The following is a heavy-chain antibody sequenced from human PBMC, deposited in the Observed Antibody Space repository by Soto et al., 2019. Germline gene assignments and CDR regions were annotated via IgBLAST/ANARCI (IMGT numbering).Heavy chain of an antibody. CDR2: IIPIFGTA. Sequence: SVKVSCKASGGTFSSYAISWVRQAPGQGLEWMGGIIPIFGTANYAQKFQGRVTITADESTSTAYMELSSLRSEDTAVYYCASNNIVVVVAATYYYGMDVWGQGTTVTVSS. CDR3: ASNNIVVVVAATYYYGMDV. CDR1: GGTFSSYA. J-gene: IGHJ6*02. V-gene: IGHV1-69*13. D-gene: IGHD2-15*01.